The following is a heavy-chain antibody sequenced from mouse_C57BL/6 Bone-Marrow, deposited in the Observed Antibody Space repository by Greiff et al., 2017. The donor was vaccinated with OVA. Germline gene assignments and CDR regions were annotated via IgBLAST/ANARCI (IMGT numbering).Heavy chain of an antibody. CDR2: INPSSGYT. CDR1: GYTFTSYT. J-gene: IGHJ2*01. Sequence: QVQLQQSGAELARPGASVKMSCKASGYTFTSYTMHWVKQRPGQGLEWIGYINPSSGYTKYTQKFKDKATLTADKSSSTAYMQLSSLTSEDSAVYYCARWRLLRFYYFDYWGQGTTLTVSS. D-gene: IGHD1-1*01. CDR3: ARWRLLRFYYFDY. V-gene: IGHV1-4*01.